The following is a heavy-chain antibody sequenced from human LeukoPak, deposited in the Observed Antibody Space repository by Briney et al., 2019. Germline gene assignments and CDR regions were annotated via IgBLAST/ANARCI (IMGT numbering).Heavy chain of an antibody. J-gene: IGHJ3*02. CDR3: ARRAGSGSTKVFDI. CDR1: GGSISSSSYY. Sequence: PSETLSLTCIVSGGSISSSSYYWGWIRQPPGKGVEWIGSIHYSGSTYYNPSLKSRVTISVDTPKNQFSLKLSSVTAADTAVYYCARRAGSGSTKVFDIWGQGTMVTVSS. V-gene: IGHV4-39*01. CDR2: IHYSGST. D-gene: IGHD3-10*01.